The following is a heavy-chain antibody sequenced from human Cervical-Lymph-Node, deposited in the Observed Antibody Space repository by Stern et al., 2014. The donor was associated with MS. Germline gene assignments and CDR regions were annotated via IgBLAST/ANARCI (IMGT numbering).Heavy chain of an antibody. CDR2: VYYSGAT. V-gene: IGHV4-39*01. D-gene: IGHD2-8*02. CDR3: AKHACTGAACPFDL. CDR1: GDSISSYTHY. Sequence: QLQLQESGPGLVKPSETLSLTCAVSGDSISSYTHYWAWIRQPPGKGLEWIGSVYYSGATYYNPSLKSPDTISVDTSNNHFSLGLNSVTAADTAVYYCAKHACTGAACPFDLWGQGTLVTVSS. J-gene: IGHJ4*02.